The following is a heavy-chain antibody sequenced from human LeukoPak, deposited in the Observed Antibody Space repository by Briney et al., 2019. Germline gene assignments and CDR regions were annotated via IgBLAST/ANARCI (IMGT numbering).Heavy chain of an antibody. CDR2: INTETGNP. CDR1: GYIFTTYP. J-gene: IGHJ5*02. D-gene: IGHD2-15*01. V-gene: IGHV7-4-1*02. CDR3: AKAEYCSSGSCYSVA. Sequence: ASVKVSCKASGYIFTTYPINWVRQAPGQGLEWIGWINTETGNPTYAQGFTGRFVFSLDTSVSTAYLQISSLKAEDTAVYYCAKAEYCSSGSCYSVAWGQGTPVTVSS.